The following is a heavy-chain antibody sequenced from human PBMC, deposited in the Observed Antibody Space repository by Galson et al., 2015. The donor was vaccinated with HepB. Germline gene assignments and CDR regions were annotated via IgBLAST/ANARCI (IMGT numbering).Heavy chain of an antibody. D-gene: IGHD1-7*01. J-gene: IGHJ4*02. V-gene: IGHV3-11*05. Sequence: SLRLSCAASGFTFSDYYMSWIRQAQGKGLEWASYITSSSSYTTYADSVKGRFTISRDNAKNSLYLQMNSLRAEDTAVYYCARELETRGFDYWGQGTLVTVSS. CDR2: ITSSSSYT. CDR1: GFTFSDYY. CDR3: ARELETRGFDY.